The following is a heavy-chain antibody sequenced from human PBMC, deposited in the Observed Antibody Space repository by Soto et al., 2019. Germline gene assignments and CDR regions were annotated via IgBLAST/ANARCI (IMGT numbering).Heavy chain of an antibody. Sequence: TPSPTRTVSGGSISSSSYYWGWIRQPPGKGPEWIGSIYYSGSTYYNPSLKSRVTISVDTSKNQFSLKLSSVTAADTAVYYCALRSSYDYYYYYMDVWGKGTTVTVSS. J-gene: IGHJ6*03. V-gene: IGHV4-39*05. CDR3: ALRSSYDYYYYYMDV. D-gene: IGHD6-6*01. CDR2: IYYSGST. CDR1: GGSISSSSYY.